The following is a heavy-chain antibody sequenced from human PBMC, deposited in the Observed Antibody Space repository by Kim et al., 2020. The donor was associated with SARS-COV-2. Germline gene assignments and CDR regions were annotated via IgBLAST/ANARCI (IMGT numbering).Heavy chain of an antibody. V-gene: IGHV3-9*01. CDR2: ISWNSGSI. J-gene: IGHJ4*02. D-gene: IGHD1-26*01. CDR3: VGGSYGAV. Sequence: GGSLRLSCAASGFTFDDYAMHWVRQAPGKGLEWVSGISWNSGSIGYADSVKGRFTISRDNAKNSLYLQMNSLRAEDTALYYCVGGSYGAVWGQGTLVTVSS. CDR1: GFTFDDYA.